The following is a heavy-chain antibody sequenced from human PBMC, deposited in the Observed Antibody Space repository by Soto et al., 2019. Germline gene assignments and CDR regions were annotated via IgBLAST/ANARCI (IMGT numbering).Heavy chain of an antibody. V-gene: IGHV3-23*01. D-gene: IGHD1-7*01. CDR1: GFTFSSYA. CDR2: INSGGST. CDR3: AKDQGYNWNYRWFDP. J-gene: IGHJ5*02. Sequence: GGSLRLSCGASGFTFSSYAMSWVRQAPGKGLEWVSTINSGGSTYYADSVKGRFTISRDNSKNTLYLQMNSLRVEDTAVYYCAKDQGYNWNYRWFDPWGQGTLVTVSS.